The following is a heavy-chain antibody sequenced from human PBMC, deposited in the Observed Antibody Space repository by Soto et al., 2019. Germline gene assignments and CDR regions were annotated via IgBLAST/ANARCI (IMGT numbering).Heavy chain of an antibody. CDR1: GFTFSTYS. CDR3: ARDNGIEGSFDP. J-gene: IGHJ5*02. V-gene: IGHV3-48*02. Sequence: GGSLRLSCAASGFTFSTYSMNWVRQAPGKGLEWIAYITSSISTIFYADSVKGRFTISRDNAKNSLYLQMNSLRDEDTCVYYCARDNGIEGSFDPWGQGTLVTVSS. CDR2: ITSSISTI.